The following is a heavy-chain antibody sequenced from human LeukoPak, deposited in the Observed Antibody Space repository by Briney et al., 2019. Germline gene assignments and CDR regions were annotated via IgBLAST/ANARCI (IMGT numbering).Heavy chain of an antibody. D-gene: IGHD7-27*01. Sequence: PGRSLRLSCAASGFTFSSYGMHWVRQAPGKGLEWVSVIYSDGTSYYADSVKARFSISRDNSKNTLYLQMNSLRVEDTAMYYCTKTGGPWDWGQGTLVTVSS. CDR1: GFTFSSYG. CDR2: IYSDGTS. V-gene: IGHV3-53*01. J-gene: IGHJ4*02. CDR3: TKTGGPWD.